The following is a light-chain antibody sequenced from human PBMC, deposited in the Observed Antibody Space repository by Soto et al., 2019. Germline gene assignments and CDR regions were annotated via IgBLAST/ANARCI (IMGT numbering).Light chain of an antibody. CDR2: AAS. CDR1: QSSSSY. CDR3: RQRYSTPIT. Sequence: DIQMTQSPSSLSASVGDRVTITCRASQSSSSYLNWYQQKPGKAPKLLIYAASSLQSGGPSRFSGSGSGTDFTLTISSLQPEDFATYYCRQRYSTPITFGQGTRLEIK. J-gene: IGKJ5*01. V-gene: IGKV1-39*01.